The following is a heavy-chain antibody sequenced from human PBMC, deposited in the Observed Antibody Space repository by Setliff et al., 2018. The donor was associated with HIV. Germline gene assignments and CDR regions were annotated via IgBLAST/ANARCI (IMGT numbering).Heavy chain of an antibody. Sequence: PSETLSLTCAVSGYSISSGYYWGWIRQPPGKGLEWIGSIYHSGSTYNNPSLKSRVTISVDTSKNQFSLKLTSVTAADTAVYYCARHRDPPGSSWIYYYYYMDLWGEGTTVTVSS. J-gene: IGHJ6*03. CDR2: IYHSGST. CDR3: ARHRDPPGSSWIYYYYYMDL. D-gene: IGHD6-13*01. CDR1: GYSISSGYY. V-gene: IGHV4-38-2*01.